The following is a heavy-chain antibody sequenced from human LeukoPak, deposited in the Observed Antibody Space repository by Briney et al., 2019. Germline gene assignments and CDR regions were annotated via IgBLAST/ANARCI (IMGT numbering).Heavy chain of an antibody. Sequence: PSETLSLTCTVSGYSISSGYYWGWIRQPPGKGLEWIGSIYHSGSTYYNPSLKSRVTISVDTSKNQFSLKLSSVTAADTAVYYCARDLLPYYDILTGYHIRGFDYWGQGTLVTVSS. V-gene: IGHV4-38-2*02. D-gene: IGHD3-9*01. CDR2: IYHSGST. CDR3: ARDLLPYYDILTGYHIRGFDY. J-gene: IGHJ4*02. CDR1: GYSISSGYY.